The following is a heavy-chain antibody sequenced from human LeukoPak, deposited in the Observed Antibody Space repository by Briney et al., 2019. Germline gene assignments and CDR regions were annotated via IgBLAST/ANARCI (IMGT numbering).Heavy chain of an antibody. D-gene: IGHD3-22*01. CDR1: GYSFTSYW. CDR2: IYPGNSDT. Sequence: GESLKISCKGSGYSFTSYWIGWVRQMPGKGLEWMGIIYPGNSDTRYSPSFQGQVTISADKSISTAYLQWSSLKASDTAMYYCARHSPYDSSGYYDHYFDYWGQGTLVTVSS. CDR3: ARHSPYDSSGYYDHYFDY. V-gene: IGHV5-51*01. J-gene: IGHJ4*02.